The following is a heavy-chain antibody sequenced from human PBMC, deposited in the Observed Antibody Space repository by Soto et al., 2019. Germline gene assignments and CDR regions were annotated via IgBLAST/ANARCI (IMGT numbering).Heavy chain of an antibody. J-gene: IGHJ4*02. V-gene: IGHV4-34*01. Sequence: SETLSLTCAVYGGSFSGYYWSWIRQPPGKGLEWIGEINHSGSTNYNPSLKSRVTISVDTSKNQFSLKLSSVTAADTAVYYCARGTPPTSMEEHDYWGQGTLVTVSS. CDR3: ARGTPPTSMEEHDY. CDR1: GGSFSGYY. D-gene: IGHD1-1*01. CDR2: INHSGST.